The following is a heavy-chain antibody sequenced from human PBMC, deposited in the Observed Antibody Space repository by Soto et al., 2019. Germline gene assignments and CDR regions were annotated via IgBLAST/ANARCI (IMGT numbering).Heavy chain of an antibody. CDR2: ISYDGSNK. J-gene: IGHJ4*02. CDR1: GFTFISYA. D-gene: IGHD3-22*01. Sequence: GWSLRLSCASSGFTFISYAMQWVRQAPGKGLEWVAVISYDGSNKYYADSVKGRFTISRDNSKNTLYLQMNSLRAEDTAVYYCASTYDSSGYHFDYWGQGTLVTVSS. V-gene: IGHV3-30-3*01. CDR3: ASTYDSSGYHFDY.